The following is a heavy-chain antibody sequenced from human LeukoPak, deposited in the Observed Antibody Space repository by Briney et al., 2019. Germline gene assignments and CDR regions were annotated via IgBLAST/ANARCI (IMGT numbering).Heavy chain of an antibody. J-gene: IGHJ5*02. CDR2: IWYDGSNN. CDR3: ARYSSPMVRGVGWFDH. CDR1: GFTFSSYG. Sequence: PWRSLTLSCAASGFTFSSYGMHWVRQAPGKGLEWVAVIWYDGSNNYYADSVKGPFTIYRDNSKNTLNLQMNRQRAEDTAVDYCARYSSPMVRGVGWFDHWGQGTLVTVSS. D-gene: IGHD3-10*01. V-gene: IGHV3-33*08.